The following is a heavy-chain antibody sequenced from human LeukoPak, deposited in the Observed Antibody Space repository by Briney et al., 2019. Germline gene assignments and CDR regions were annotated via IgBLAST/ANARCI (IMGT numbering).Heavy chain of an antibody. CDR1: GFTFSSYW. Sequence: PGGSLRLYCAASGFTFSSYWMSWVRQAPGKGLEWVANIKQDGSEKYYVDSVKGRFTISRDNAKNSLYLQMNSLRAEDTAVYYCAKGIYSSGWSYFDYWGHGTLVTVSS. D-gene: IGHD6-19*01. J-gene: IGHJ4*01. CDR2: IKQDGSEK. CDR3: AKGIYSSGWSYFDY. V-gene: IGHV3-7*03.